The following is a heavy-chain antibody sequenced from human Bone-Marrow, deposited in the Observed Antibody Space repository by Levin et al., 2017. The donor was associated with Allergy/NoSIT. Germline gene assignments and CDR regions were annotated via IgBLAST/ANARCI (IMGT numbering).Heavy chain of an antibody. J-gene: IGHJ3*02. D-gene: IGHD3-16*01. CDR3: ARDGARGLDPFDI. CDR1: GFRLSNYW. Sequence: PGGSLRLSCSVSGFRLSNYWMTWVRQAPGKGLEWVANIRQDGSERYYVDSVKGRFTISRDSANNSLSLEMNSLRAEDTAVYYCARDGARGLDPFDIWGQGTMVTVSS. CDR2: IRQDGSER. V-gene: IGHV3-7*01.